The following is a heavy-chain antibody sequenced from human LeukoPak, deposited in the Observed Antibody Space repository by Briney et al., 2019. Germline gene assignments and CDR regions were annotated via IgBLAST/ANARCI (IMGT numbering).Heavy chain of an antibody. CDR3: ARFRTWGDKAFDY. J-gene: IGHJ4*02. CDR1: GFTFTTYS. Sequence: NPGGSLRLSCAASGFTFTTYSMNWVRQAPGKGLEWVSAISSSSYIYYADSVKGRFTISRDNAKNSLYLQMNSLRAEDTAVYYCARFRTWGDKAFDYWGQGTLVTVSS. D-gene: IGHD2-21*02. CDR2: ISSSSYI. V-gene: IGHV3-21*01.